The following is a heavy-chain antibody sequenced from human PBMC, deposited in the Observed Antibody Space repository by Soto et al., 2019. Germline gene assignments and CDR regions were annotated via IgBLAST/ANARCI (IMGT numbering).Heavy chain of an antibody. CDR1: GFTFNTYW. CDR2: ISGSGGST. CDR3: AKDLYSPTDY. Sequence: GGSLRLSCAASGFTFNTYWMSWVRQAPGKGLEWVSAISGSGGSTYYADSVKGRFTISRDNSKNTLYLQMNSLRAEDTAVYYCAKDLYSPTDYWGQGTLVTVSS. V-gene: IGHV3-23*01. D-gene: IGHD4-4*01. J-gene: IGHJ4*02.